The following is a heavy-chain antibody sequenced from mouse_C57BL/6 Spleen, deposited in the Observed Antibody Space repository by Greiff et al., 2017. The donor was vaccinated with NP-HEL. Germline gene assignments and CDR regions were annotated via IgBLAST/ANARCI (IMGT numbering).Heavy chain of an antibody. CDR1: GFSLTSYG. CDR2: IWSGGST. Sequence: QVQLQQSGPGLVQPSQSLSITCTVSGFSLTSYGVHWVRQSPGKGLEWLGVIWSGGSTDYNAAFISRLSISKDYSKSQVFFKMNSLQAEDTAIYYWASSSTTGAMDYWGQGTSVTVSS. CDR3: ASSSTTGAMDY. V-gene: IGHV2-2*01. D-gene: IGHD1-1*01. J-gene: IGHJ4*01.